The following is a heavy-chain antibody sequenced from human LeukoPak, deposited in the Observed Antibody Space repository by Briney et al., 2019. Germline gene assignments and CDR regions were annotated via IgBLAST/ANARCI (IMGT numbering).Heavy chain of an antibody. CDR2: INPNSGGT. J-gene: IGHJ4*02. D-gene: IGHD3-3*01. Sequence: ASVKVSCKAPGYTFTGYYMHWVRQAPGQGLEWMGWINPNSGGTNYAQKFQGRVTMTRDTSISTAYMELSRLRSDDTAVYYCARGGSSGEWFSHLDYWGQGTLVTVSS. V-gene: IGHV1-2*02. CDR1: GYTFTGYY. CDR3: ARGGSSGEWFSHLDY.